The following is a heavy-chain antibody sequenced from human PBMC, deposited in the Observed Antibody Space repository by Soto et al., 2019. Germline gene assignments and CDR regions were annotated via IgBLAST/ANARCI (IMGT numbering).Heavy chain of an antibody. Sequence: GGSLRLSCTASGFTFGDYAMSWFRQAPGKGLEWVGFIRSKAYGGTTEYAASVKGRFTISRDDSKSIAYLQMNSLKTEDTAVYYCTRVNSIAAAGYWGQGTLVTVSS. V-gene: IGHV3-49*03. D-gene: IGHD6-13*01. CDR2: IRSKAYGGTT. J-gene: IGHJ4*02. CDR3: TRVNSIAAAGY. CDR1: GFTFGDYA.